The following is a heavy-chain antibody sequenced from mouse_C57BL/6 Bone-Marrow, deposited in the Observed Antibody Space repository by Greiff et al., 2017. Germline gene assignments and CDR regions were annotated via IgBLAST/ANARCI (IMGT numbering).Heavy chain of an antibody. D-gene: IGHD2-4*01. J-gene: IGHJ3*01. CDR2: ISSGGDYI. CDR3: TRDGDYDYPAWFAY. Sequence: EVKLVESGEGLVKPGGSLKLSCAASGFTFSSYAMSWVRQTPEKRLEWVAYISSGGDYIYYADTVKGRFTISRDNARNTLYLQMSSLKSEDTAMDYGTRDGDYDYPAWFAYWGKGTLVTVSA. V-gene: IGHV5-9-1*02. CDR1: GFTFSSYA.